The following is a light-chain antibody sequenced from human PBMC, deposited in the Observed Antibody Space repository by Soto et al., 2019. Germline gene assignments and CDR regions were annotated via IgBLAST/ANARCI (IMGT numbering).Light chain of an antibody. Sequence: DIQMTQSPSSLSASVGDRVTITCRASQTISSRLAWYQQKPGQAPKLLIYKATNLQTGVASRFSGSGSGTEFSLTISILQPDDFAVYYCQQYNEFQYTFGQGTRLDI. CDR3: QQYNEFQYT. CDR2: KAT. J-gene: IGKJ2*01. V-gene: IGKV1-5*03. CDR1: QTISSR.